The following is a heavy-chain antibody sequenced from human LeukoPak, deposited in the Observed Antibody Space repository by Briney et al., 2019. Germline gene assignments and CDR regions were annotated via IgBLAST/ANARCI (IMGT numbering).Heavy chain of an antibody. D-gene: IGHD5-18*01. V-gene: IGHV5-51*01. Sequence: GESLKISCKGSGYNFTTYWIGWVRQMPGKGLEWMGIIYPVDSKTRYSPSFQGQVTISADKSISTAYLQWSSLKASDTAMYYCARGRDTDTAMVKIWDDAFDIWGQGTMVTVSS. CDR3: ARGRDTDTAMVKIWDDAFDI. J-gene: IGHJ3*02. CDR2: IYPVDSKT. CDR1: GYNFTTYW.